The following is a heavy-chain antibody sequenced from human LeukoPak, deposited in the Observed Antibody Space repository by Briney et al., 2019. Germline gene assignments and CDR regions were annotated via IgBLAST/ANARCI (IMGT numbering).Heavy chain of an antibody. J-gene: IGHJ4*02. Sequence: SETLSLTCTVSGGSISSGDYYWSWIRQPPGKGLEWIGYIYYSGSTYYNPSLKSRVTISVDTSKNQFSLKLSSVTAADTAVYYCARAGPNWDFDYWGQGTLATVSS. V-gene: IGHV4-30-4*08. CDR2: IYYSGST. CDR1: GGSISSGDYY. D-gene: IGHD7-27*01. CDR3: ARAGPNWDFDY.